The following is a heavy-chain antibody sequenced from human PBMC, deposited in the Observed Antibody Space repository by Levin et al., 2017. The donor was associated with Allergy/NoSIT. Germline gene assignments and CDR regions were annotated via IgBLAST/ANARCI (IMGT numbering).Heavy chain of an antibody. J-gene: IGHJ3*02. Sequence: GESLKISCAASGFTFSSYAMSWVRQAPGKGLEWVSAISGSGGSTYYADSVKGRFTISRDNSKNTLYLQMNSLRAEDTAVYYCAKDIQEDAFDSWGQGTMVTVSS. CDR3: AKDIQEDAFDS. CDR2: ISGSGGST. CDR1: GFTFSSYA. V-gene: IGHV3-23*01.